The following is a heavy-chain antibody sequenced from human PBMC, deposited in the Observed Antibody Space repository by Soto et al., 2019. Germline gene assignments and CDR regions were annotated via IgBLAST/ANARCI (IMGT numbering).Heavy chain of an antibody. D-gene: IGHD1-1*01. Sequence: EEQLVESGGGLVQPGGSLRLSCAASGFTFSDYYMSWVRQAPGKGLEWVANINQDGSAKSYVDSVRGRFTISRDNGKNSLSLQMESLRADATAVYYCARWNGGFDPWGQGTLVTVSS. CDR1: GFTFSDYY. V-gene: IGHV3-7*05. CDR2: INQDGSAK. J-gene: IGHJ5*02. CDR3: ARWNGGFDP.